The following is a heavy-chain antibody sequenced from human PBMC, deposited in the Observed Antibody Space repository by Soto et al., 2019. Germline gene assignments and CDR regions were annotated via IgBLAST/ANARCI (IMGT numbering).Heavy chain of an antibody. CDR2: IYYSGST. J-gene: IGHJ6*02. Sequence: XGTLCLTCTVSGGSISSYYWSWIRQPPGKGLEWIGYIYYSGSTNYNPSLKSRVTISVDTSKNQFSLKLSSVTAADTAVYYCARAQGVYGMDVWGQGTTVTSP. V-gene: IGHV4-59*01. CDR3: ARAQGVYGMDV. D-gene: IGHD3-16*01. CDR1: GGSISSYY.